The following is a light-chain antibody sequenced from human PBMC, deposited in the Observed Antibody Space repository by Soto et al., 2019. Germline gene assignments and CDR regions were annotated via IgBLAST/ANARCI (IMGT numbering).Light chain of an antibody. V-gene: IGKV1-5*01. J-gene: IGKJ1*01. Sequence: DIQMTQSPSTLSASVGDRVTITFRASQSISTWLAWYQQKPGKAPNLLIYDASNLQSGVPSRFSGSGSGTEFTLTISSLQADDFATYYCQQYKSWWTFGQGTKVDIK. CDR1: QSISTW. CDR3: QQYKSWWT. CDR2: DAS.